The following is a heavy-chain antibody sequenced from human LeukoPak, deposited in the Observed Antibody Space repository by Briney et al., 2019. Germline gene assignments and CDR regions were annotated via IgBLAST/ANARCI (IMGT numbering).Heavy chain of an antibody. Sequence: SETLSLTCTVSGGSISSYYWSWIRQPPGKGLEWIGYIYDRGSTNYHPSLKSRATISVDTSKNQFSLNLTSVTAADAAVYYCARDLGYSGFDWAPWGQGTLVTVSS. V-gene: IGHV4-4*08. J-gene: IGHJ5*02. D-gene: IGHD5-12*01. CDR2: IYDRGST. CDR3: ARDLGYSGFDWAP. CDR1: GGSISSYY.